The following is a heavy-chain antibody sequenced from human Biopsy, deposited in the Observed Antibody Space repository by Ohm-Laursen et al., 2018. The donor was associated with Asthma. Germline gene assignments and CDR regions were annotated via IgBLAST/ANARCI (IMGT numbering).Heavy chain of an antibody. V-gene: IGHV4-61*08. Sequence: SDTLSLTCTVSYGSITSGGYYWSWIRQPPGKGLEWIGYISYSGSTNYNPSLKSRVTISVDTSKNQFSLKLSSVTAADTAVYYCARDFVDSAMDYFDYWGQGTLVTVSS. CDR1: YGSITSGGYY. CDR2: ISYSGST. CDR3: ARDFVDSAMDYFDY. J-gene: IGHJ4*02. D-gene: IGHD5-18*01.